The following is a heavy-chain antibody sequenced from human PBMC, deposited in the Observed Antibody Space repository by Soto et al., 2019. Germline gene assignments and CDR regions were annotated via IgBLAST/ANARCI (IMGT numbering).Heavy chain of an antibody. CDR1: RFTFSSYA. D-gene: IGHD6-19*01. J-gene: IGHJ4*02. CDR3: AKEGEHSSGWANFDY. CDR2: ISGSGGST. Sequence: EVQLLESGGGLVQPGGSLRLSCAASRFTFSSYAMSWVRRAPGKGLEWVSAISGSGGSTYYADSVKGRFTISRDNSKNTLYLQMNSLRAEDTAVYYCAKEGEHSSGWANFDYWGQGTLVTVSS. V-gene: IGHV3-23*01.